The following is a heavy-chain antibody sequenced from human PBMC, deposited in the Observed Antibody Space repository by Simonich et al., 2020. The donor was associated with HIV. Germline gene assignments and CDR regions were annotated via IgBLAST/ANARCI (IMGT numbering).Heavy chain of an antibody. D-gene: IGHD3-10*01. J-gene: IGHJ3*02. V-gene: IGHV2-70*04. CDR2: IDWDDDK. CDR3: ARTPIIRGIIVAFDI. CDR1: GFSLSTSGMR. Sequence: QVTLKESGPALVKPTQTLTLTCTFSGFSLSTSGMRVSWIRQPPGKALECLARIDWDDDKFYSTSLKTRLTISKDTSKNQVVLTMTNMDPVDTATYYCARTPIIRGIIVAFDIWGQGTMVTVSS.